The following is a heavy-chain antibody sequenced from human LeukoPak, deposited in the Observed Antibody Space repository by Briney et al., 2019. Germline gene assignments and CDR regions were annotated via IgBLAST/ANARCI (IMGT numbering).Heavy chain of an antibody. V-gene: IGHV4-59*01. CDR3: ARGGAARLHFQN. Sequence: SETLSLTCTVSGGSIGTYYWNWIRQPPGKGLEWIGYIYHSGSTNYNPSLQSRVTISVDTSKNQFSLNLNSVTAADTAVYYCARGGAARLHFQNWGQGTLVTVSS. CDR1: GGSIGTYY. D-gene: IGHD6-6*01. J-gene: IGHJ1*01. CDR2: IYHSGST.